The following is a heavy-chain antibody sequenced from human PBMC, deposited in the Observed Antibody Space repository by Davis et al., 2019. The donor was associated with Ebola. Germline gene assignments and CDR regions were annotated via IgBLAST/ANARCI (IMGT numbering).Heavy chain of an antibody. D-gene: IGHD3-22*01. CDR3: ARQDPYYDSSGYRGYFDY. CDR2: IYPGDSDT. CDR1: GYSFTSYW. J-gene: IGHJ4*02. V-gene: IGHV5-51*01. Sequence: GESLKISCKGSGYSFTSYWIGWVRQMPGKGLEWMGIIYPGDSDTRYSPSFQGQVTISADKSISTAYLQWSSLKASDTAMYYCARQDPYYDSSGYRGYFDYWGQGTLVTVSS.